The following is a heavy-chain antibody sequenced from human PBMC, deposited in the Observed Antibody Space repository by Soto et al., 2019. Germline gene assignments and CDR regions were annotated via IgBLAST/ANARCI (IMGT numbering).Heavy chain of an antibody. Sequence: ASVKVSCKASGNTFTNFGVAWVRQAPGQGLEWMGWISAYTDDPNYAQKFQGRVTMTIDTSTSTAYLDLRSLTSDDTAVYYCARVIPGAEAWFDPWGQGTLVTVSS. D-gene: IGHD2-2*01. J-gene: IGHJ5*02. CDR2: ISAYTDDP. CDR3: ARVIPGAEAWFDP. CDR1: GNTFTNFG. V-gene: IGHV1-18*01.